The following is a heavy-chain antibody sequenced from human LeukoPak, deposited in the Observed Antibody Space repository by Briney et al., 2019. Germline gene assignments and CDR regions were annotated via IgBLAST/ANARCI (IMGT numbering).Heavy chain of an antibody. V-gene: IGHV3-9*01. CDR2: ISWNSGSI. CDR3: AKLAGGYYSSIYYYYDMDV. D-gene: IGHD2-21*01. CDR1: GFTFDDYA. Sequence: GGSLRLSCVASGFTFDDYAMHWVRPAPGKGLEWVSGISWNSGSIGYADSVKGRFTISRDNAKNSLYLQMNSLRAEDTALYYCAKLAGGYYSSIYYYYDMDVWGQGTTVTVSS. J-gene: IGHJ6*02.